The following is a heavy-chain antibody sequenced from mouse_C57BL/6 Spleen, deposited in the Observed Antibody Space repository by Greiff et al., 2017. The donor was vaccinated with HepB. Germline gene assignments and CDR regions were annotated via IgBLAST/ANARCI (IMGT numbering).Heavy chain of an antibody. J-gene: IGHJ1*03. Sequence: QVQLQQSGAELARPGASVKMSCKASGYTFTSYTMHWVKQRPGQGLEWIGYINPSSGYTKYNQKFKDKATLTADKSSSTAYMQLSSLTSEDSAVYYCARDYGQRYFDVWGTGTTVTVSS. CDR1: GYTFTSYT. CDR2: INPSSGYT. V-gene: IGHV1-4*01. D-gene: IGHD1-1*02. CDR3: ARDYGQRYFDV.